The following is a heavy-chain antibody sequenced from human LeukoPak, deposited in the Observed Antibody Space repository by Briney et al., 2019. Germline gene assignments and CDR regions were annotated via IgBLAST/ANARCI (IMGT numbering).Heavy chain of an antibody. D-gene: IGHD5-18*01. J-gene: IGHJ6*02. Sequence: SGGSLRLSCAASGFTFSSYWMHWVRQAPGKGLEWVSVIYSGGSTSYADSVKGKFTISRDNSKNMLYLQMNSLRAEDTAVYYCARGLGGYGNGWYFFYAMDVWGPGTAVTVSS. CDR3: ARGLGGYGNGWYFFYAMDV. CDR2: IYSGGST. CDR1: GFTFSSYW. V-gene: IGHV3-66*01.